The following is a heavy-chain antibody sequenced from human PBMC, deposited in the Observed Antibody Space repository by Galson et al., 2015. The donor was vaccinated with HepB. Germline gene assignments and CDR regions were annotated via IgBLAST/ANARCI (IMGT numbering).Heavy chain of an antibody. J-gene: IGHJ4*02. Sequence: SLRLSCAASGFIFSNYGMQWVRQAPGKGLEWVAHIWYDGTYKHYADSVKGRFTISRDNAKNTLFLQMNSLRAEDTAVYYCARDSGNRGSQDWGQGTLVSVSS. CDR2: IWYDGTYK. D-gene: IGHD2/OR15-2a*01. V-gene: IGHV3-33*01. CDR1: GFIFSNYG. CDR3: ARDSGNRGSQD.